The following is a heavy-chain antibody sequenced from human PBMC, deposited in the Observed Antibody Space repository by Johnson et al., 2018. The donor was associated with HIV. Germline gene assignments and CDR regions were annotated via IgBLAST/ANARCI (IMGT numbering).Heavy chain of an antibody. D-gene: IGHD5-18*01. J-gene: IGHJ3*02. V-gene: IGHV3-30-3*01. CDR2: ISYDGSNK. Sequence: QVQLVESGGGLVQPGRSLRLSCAASGVTFSSHAMHWVRQAPGKGLDWVTVISYDGSNKYYADSVKGRFTISRDNSKNTLDLQMNSLRAEDTAVYYCAKEVPVYSYGYYDAFDIWGQGTMVTVSS. CDR3: AKEVPVYSYGYYDAFDI. CDR1: GVTFSSHA.